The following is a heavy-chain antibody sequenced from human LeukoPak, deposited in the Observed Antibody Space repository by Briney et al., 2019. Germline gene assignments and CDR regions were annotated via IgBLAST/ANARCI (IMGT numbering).Heavy chain of an antibody. CDR3: AKRGIAAGVRGSYLDY. CDR2: ISGSGDST. D-gene: IGHD6-13*01. CDR1: GFTFSSYA. Sequence: GGSLRLSCAASGFTFSSYAMSWVRQAPGKGLAWVSVISGSGDSTYYADSVKGRFTISRDNSNNTLHLQMNSLRAEETAVYYCAKRGIAAGVRGSYLDYWGQGTLVTVSS. V-gene: IGHV3-23*01. J-gene: IGHJ4*02.